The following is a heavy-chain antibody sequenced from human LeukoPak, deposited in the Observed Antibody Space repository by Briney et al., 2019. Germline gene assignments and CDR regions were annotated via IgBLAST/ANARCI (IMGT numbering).Heavy chain of an antibody. Sequence: SETLSLTCTVSGGSITNYYWTWIRQPPGKGLEWIGYVSYSGGTNYNPSLKGRVTISLDTSKKQFSLRLNSVTAADTAVYYCARDMAYDSSGYFIPDAFDIWGQGTMVTVSS. CDR1: GGSITNYY. J-gene: IGHJ3*02. V-gene: IGHV4-59*12. CDR3: ARDMAYDSSGYFIPDAFDI. CDR2: VSYSGGT. D-gene: IGHD3-22*01.